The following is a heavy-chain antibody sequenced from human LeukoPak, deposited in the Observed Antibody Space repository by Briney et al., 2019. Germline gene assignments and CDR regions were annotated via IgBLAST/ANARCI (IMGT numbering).Heavy chain of an antibody. CDR1: GYSFTSYW. J-gene: IGHJ4*02. CDR3: ARGFQAVAGFRYFDY. D-gene: IGHD6-19*01. Sequence: GESLKISCKGSGYSFTSYWIGWVRQMPGKGLEWMGIIYPGDSDTRYSPSFQGQVTTSADKSISTAYLQWSSLKASDTAMYYCARGFQAVAGFRYFDYWGQGTLVTVSS. CDR2: IYPGDSDT. V-gene: IGHV5-51*01.